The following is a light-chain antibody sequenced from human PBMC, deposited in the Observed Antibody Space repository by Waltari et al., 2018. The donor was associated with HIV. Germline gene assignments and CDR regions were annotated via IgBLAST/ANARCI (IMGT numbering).Light chain of an antibody. Sequence: QSALTQPASVSGSPGQSITISCTGTSSNLGSYNLVSWYQKYPGKAPKLMIYDATKRPSGVSNRFSGSKSANTASLTISGLRAEDEADYYCISYTTSSTPYVLGTGTTVTVL. CDR1: SSNLGSYNL. J-gene: IGLJ1*01. CDR2: DAT. CDR3: ISYTTSSTPYV. V-gene: IGLV2-14*02.